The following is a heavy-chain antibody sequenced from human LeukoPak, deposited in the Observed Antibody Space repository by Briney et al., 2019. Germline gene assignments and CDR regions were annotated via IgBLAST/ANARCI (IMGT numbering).Heavy chain of an antibody. V-gene: IGHV3-53*01. CDR3: AREGIGEMATIQAYDAFDI. J-gene: IGHJ3*02. CDR1: GFTVSSNY. D-gene: IGHD5-24*01. Sequence: GGSLRLSCAASGFTVSSNYMSWVRQAPGKGLEWVSVIYSGGSTYYADSVKGRFTISRDNSKNTLYLQMNSLRAEDTAVYYCAREGIGEMATIQAYDAFDIWGQGTMVTVSS. CDR2: IYSGGST.